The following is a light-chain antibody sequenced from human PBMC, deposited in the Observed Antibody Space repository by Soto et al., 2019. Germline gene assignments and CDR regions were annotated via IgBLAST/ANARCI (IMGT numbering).Light chain of an antibody. Sequence: QSVLAQPPSVSAAPGQKVTISCSGGSXTIGNNYVSWYKQLPGTAPQLLIFDNNRRPSGIPDRISGSKSGSSATLGITGLQTGDEADYYCVTWGSSLSAYVFGTGTKVTVL. CDR1: SXTIGNNY. V-gene: IGLV1-51*01. CDR2: DNN. CDR3: VTWGSSLSAYV. J-gene: IGLJ1*01.